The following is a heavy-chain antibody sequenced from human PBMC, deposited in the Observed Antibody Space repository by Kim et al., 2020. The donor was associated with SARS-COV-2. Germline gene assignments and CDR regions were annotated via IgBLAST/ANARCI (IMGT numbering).Heavy chain of an antibody. D-gene: IGHD1-26*01. CDR3: ARDQFSGSRRKYYYYYYMDV. V-gene: IGHV4-59*01. J-gene: IGHJ6*03. Sequence: GRVTISVDTSKNQFSLKLSSVTAADTAVYYCARDQFSGSRRKYYYYYYMDVWGKGTTVTVSS.